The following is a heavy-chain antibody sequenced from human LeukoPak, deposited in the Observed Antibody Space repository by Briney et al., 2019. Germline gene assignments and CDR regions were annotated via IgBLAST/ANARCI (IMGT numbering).Heavy chain of an antibody. CDR3: ATGSYSSSWVGY. Sequence: GGSLRLSCAASGFTFSDYYMSWIRQAPGKGLEWVSSISSSSSYIYYADSVKGRFTISRDNAKNSLYLQMNSLRAEDTAVYYCATGSYSSSWVGYWGQGTLVTVSS. V-gene: IGHV3-11*06. CDR2: ISSSSSYI. CDR1: GFTFSDYY. J-gene: IGHJ4*02. D-gene: IGHD6-13*01.